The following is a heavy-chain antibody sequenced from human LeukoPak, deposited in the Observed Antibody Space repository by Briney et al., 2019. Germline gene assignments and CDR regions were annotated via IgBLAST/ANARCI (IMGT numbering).Heavy chain of an antibody. CDR2: INHNGNVN. V-gene: IGHV3-7*03. J-gene: IGHJ6*02. Sequence: PGGSLRLSCAASGFTFNDAWMSWVRQAPGKGLEWVASINHNGNVNYYVDSVKGRFTISRDNAKNSLYLQMSNLRAEDTAVYFCARGGGLDVWGQGATVTVSS. CDR1: GFTFNDAW. D-gene: IGHD3-16*01. CDR3: ARGGGLDV.